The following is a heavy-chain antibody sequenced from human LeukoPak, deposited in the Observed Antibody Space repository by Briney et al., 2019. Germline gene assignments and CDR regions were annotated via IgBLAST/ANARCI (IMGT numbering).Heavy chain of an antibody. CDR2: IKQDGREK. CDR3: ARVPGVTRYFDY. D-gene: IGHD2-21*02. Sequence: PGGSLRLSCPASGFTFICCWLRWVRQAPGKGLEWVASIKQDGREKFYADSVKGRFTISRDNARNSLSLQMNSLRAEDTAVYYCARVPGVTRYFDYWGQGIQVTVSS. J-gene: IGHJ4*02. V-gene: IGHV3-7*01. CDR1: GFTFICCW.